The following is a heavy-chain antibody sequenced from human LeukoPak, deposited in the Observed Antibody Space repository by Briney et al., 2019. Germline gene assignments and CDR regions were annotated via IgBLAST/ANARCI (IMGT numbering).Heavy chain of an antibody. D-gene: IGHD2-2*01. V-gene: IGHV3-53*01. CDR1: GFTVSTNY. CDR2: IYAGGAA. CDR3: ARSTSYHFDP. J-gene: IGHJ5*02. Sequence: PGRSLTLSCAASGFTVSTNYLSWVRQAPGKGLEWVSVIYAGGAAYYADYVKGRFTISRDTSNNTLILQMHSLRVEDTAVYYCARSTSYHFDPWDQGTLVTVSS.